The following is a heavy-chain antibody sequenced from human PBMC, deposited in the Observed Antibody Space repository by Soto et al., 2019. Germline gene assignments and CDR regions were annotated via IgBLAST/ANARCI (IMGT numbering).Heavy chain of an antibody. D-gene: IGHD3-9*01. CDR2: IKQDGSEK. CDR3: ARDDDILTGYSAFDI. V-gene: IGHV3-7*01. CDR1: GFTFSSYW. Sequence: EVQLVESRGGLVQPGGSLRLSCAASGFTFSSYWMSWVRQAPGKGLEWVANIKQDGSEKYYVDSVKGRFTISRDNAKNSLYLQMNSLRAEDTAVYYCARDDDILTGYSAFDIWGQGTMVTVSS. J-gene: IGHJ3*02.